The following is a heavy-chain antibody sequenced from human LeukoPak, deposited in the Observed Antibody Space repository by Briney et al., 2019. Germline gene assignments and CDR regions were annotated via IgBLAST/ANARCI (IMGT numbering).Heavy chain of an antibody. V-gene: IGHV3-21*01. J-gene: IGHJ5*02. CDR3: ARDSETVTSTSSWFDP. Sequence: PGGSLRLSCAASGFTFYDYGMTWVRQAPGKGLEWVLSISTSSSYIYYADSVKGRFTISRDNARNSLYLQMNSLRAEDTAVYYCARDSETVTSTSSWFDPWGQGTLVTVSS. CDR2: ISTSSSYI. CDR1: GFTFYDYG. D-gene: IGHD4-17*01.